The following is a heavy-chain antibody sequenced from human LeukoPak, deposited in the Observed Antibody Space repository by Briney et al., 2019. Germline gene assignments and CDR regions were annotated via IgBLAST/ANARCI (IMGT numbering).Heavy chain of an antibody. V-gene: IGHV3-33*01. CDR2: IWFNGSNR. CDR3: AREGYGDSS. CDR1: GFTFSAYG. J-gene: IGHJ4*02. Sequence: SLRLSCTASGFTFSAYGMHWVRQAPGKGLEWVAFIWFNGSNRKYADSVKGRFTVSRDNAKNSLYLQMNSLRAEDTAVYYCAREGYGDSSWGQGTLVTVSS. D-gene: IGHD4-17*01.